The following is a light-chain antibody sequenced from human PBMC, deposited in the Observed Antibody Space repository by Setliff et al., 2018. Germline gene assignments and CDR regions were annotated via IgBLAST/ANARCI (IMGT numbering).Light chain of an antibody. V-gene: IGLV2-8*01. CDR2: EVS. CDR1: SSDVGGYDY. J-gene: IGLJ1*01. CDR3: SSYAGSYIYV. Sequence: QSVLTQPPSASGSPGQSVTISCTGTSSDVGGYDYVSWYQHHPGKAPKLMIYEVSKRPSGVPDRFSGSKFGSTASLTVSGLQAGDEADYYCSSYAGSYIYVFGSGTKVTV.